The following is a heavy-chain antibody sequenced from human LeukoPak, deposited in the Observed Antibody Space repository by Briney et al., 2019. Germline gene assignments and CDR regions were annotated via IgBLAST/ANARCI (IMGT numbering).Heavy chain of an antibody. D-gene: IGHD6-13*01. V-gene: IGHV3-48*04. CDR3: ARDPLYSSSW. CDR2: ISSSGSTI. J-gene: IGHJ4*02. CDR1: GFTFSSYW. Sequence: GGSLRLSCAASGFTFSSYWMSWVRQAPGKGLEWVSYISSSGSTIYYADSVKGRFTISRDNAKNSLYLQMNSLRAEDTAVYYCARDPLYSSSWWGQGTLVTVSS.